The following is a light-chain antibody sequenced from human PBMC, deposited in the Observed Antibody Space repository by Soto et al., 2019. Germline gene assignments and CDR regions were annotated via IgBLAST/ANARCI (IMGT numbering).Light chain of an antibody. J-gene: IGKJ1*01. Sequence: DIQMTQSPSTLSASVGDRVTITCRASQSISSWLAWYQQKPGKAPKLLIYKASSLESGVPSRFSGSGSGTEFTLTISSLQPDDFATYYCQQYKSYFMWMFGQGTKVEIK. CDR3: QQYKSYFMWM. V-gene: IGKV1-5*03. CDR2: KAS. CDR1: QSISSW.